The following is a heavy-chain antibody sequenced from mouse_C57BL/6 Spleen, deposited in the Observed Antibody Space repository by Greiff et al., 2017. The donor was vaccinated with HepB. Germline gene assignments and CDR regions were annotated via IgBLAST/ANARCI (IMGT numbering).Heavy chain of an antibody. V-gene: IGHV14-3*01. CDR3: ARIPYDYDEEGGFDY. J-gene: IGHJ2*01. D-gene: IGHD2-4*01. CDR2: IDPANGNT. CDR1: GINIKNTY. Sequence: VQLQQSVAELVRPGASVKLSCTASGINIKNTYMHWVKQRPEQGLEWIGRIDPANGNTKYAPKFQGKATITADTSSNTAYLQLSSLTSEDTAIYYCARIPYDYDEEGGFDYWGQGTTLTVSS.